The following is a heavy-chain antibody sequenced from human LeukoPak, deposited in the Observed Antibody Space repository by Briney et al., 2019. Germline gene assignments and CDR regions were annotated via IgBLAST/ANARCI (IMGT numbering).Heavy chain of an antibody. V-gene: IGHV3-53*01. CDR3: AADSSSYYYTHY. CDR1: GFTVSSRY. CDR2: LYSGGNT. J-gene: IGHJ4*02. D-gene: IGHD6-13*01. Sequence: GGSLRLSCAASGFTVSSRYMSWVRQAPGEGLEWVSVLYSGGNTYYADSVEGRFTVSRDNSMNTLYLQMNSLRAEDTAMYYCAADSSSYYYTHYWGQGTLVTVSS.